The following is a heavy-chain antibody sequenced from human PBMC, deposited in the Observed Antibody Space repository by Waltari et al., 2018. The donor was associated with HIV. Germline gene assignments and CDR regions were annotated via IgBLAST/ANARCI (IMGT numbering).Heavy chain of an antibody. D-gene: IGHD2-15*01. V-gene: IGHV4-61*02. CDR1: GGSISSGSYH. Sequence: QVQLQESGPGLVKPSQTLSLTCTVSGGSISSGSYHWSWIRQPAGKGLEWIGRIYTSGSTNYNPSLKSRVTISVDTSKNQFSLKLSSVTAADTAVYYCARYYCSGGSCSDYWGQGTLVTVSS. J-gene: IGHJ4*02. CDR2: IYTSGST. CDR3: ARYYCSGGSCSDY.